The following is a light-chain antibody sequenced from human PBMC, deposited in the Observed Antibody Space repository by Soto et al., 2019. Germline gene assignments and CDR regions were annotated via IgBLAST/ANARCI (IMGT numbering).Light chain of an antibody. CDR3: SSYSSSLTPHVV. CDR2: AVS. CDR1: SSDVGGYTY. Sequence: QSALTQPASVSGSPGQSITISCTGTSSDVGGYTYVSWYQQHPGKAPKLMIYAVSDRPSGVSARFSGSKSANTASLTISGLQAEDEADYYCSSYSSSLTPHVVFGGGTKLTVL. J-gene: IGLJ2*01. V-gene: IGLV2-14*03.